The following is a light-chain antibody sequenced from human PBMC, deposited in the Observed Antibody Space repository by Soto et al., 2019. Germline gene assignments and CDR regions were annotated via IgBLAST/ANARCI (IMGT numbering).Light chain of an antibody. CDR3: QHYGETPIT. Sequence: EIVLTQSPGTLSLSPGGRATLSCRASQSVSRRLAWYQHRPGQSPRLLISGASMRASGVPVRFSGSGSGTDFTLTISRLEPEDLAVYYCQHYGETPITFGLGTRLEV. CDR2: GAS. V-gene: IGKV3-20*01. CDR1: QSVSRR. J-gene: IGKJ5*01.